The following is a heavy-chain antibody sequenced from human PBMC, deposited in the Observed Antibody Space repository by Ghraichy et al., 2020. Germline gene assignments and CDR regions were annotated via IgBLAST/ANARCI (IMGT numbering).Heavy chain of an antibody. CDR1: GGSFSNYY. CDR3: ATGSSHSTNFYYYGMDV. V-gene: IGHV4-59*01. Sequence: SCTVSGGSFSNYYWSWIRQSPGKGLEWIGYIYQSGNTNYNPSLQSRVAISLDTSKTQFSLTLNSVTAADAAVYYCATGSSHSTNFYYYGMDVWGQGTTVTVSS. CDR2: IYQSGNT. J-gene: IGHJ6*02. D-gene: IGHD6-6*01.